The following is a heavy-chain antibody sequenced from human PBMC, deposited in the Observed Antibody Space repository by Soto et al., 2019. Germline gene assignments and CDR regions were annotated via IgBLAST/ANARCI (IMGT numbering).Heavy chain of an antibody. D-gene: IGHD3-10*01. Sequence: QVQPVQSGAEVKKPGSSVKVSCKASGGTSSSYAISWVRQAPGQGLGWMGGIIPILGTANYAKKFQGRVTITADESPSTANMGLSSLGSEDTAVYYCAGHDTMVRGVIQHWGQGTLVTVSS. V-gene: IGHV1-69*01. CDR3: AGHDTMVRGVIQH. CDR1: GGTSSSYA. J-gene: IGHJ1*01. CDR2: IIPILGTA.